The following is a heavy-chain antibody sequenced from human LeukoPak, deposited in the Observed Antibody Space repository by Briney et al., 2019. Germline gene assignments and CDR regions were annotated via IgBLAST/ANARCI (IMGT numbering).Heavy chain of an antibody. D-gene: IGHD1-26*01. CDR2: ISSSSSYI. V-gene: IGHV3-21*01. J-gene: IGHJ4*02. Sequence: GGSLRLSCAASGFTFSSYSMNWVRQAPGKGLEWVSSISSSSSYIYYADLVKGRSTISRDNAKNSLYLQMNSLRAEDTAVYYCARGGQWELPYYFDYWGQGTLVTVPS. CDR1: GFTFSSYS. CDR3: ARGGQWELPYYFDY.